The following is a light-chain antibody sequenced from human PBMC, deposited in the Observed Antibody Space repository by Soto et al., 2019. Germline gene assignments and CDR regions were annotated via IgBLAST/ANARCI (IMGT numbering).Light chain of an antibody. CDR3: QQSYSTPFT. J-gene: IGKJ2*01. Sequence: DIQMTQSPFSLSASVGDRVTITCRASQSISRCLNWYQQKPWKAPNLLIYAASSLQSGVPSRFSGSGSGTDFTLTISSLQPEDFATYYCQQSYSTPFTFGQGTKLEIK. V-gene: IGKV1-39*01. CDR1: QSISRC. CDR2: AAS.